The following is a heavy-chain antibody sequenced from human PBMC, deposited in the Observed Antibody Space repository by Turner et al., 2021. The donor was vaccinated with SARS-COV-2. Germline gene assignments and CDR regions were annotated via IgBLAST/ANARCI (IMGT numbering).Heavy chain of an antibody. J-gene: IGHJ4*02. D-gene: IGHD6-19*01. Sequence: QVQLQESGPGPVKPSETLSLPCTVSGDPISSYYWSWIRQPPGKGLEWIGYIYYSGSTNYNPSLKSRVNISVDTSKNQFSLKLTSVTAADTAVYYCARSGGWYFGYFDYWGQGTLVTVSS. CDR2: IYYSGST. CDR1: GDPISSYY. V-gene: IGHV4-59*01. CDR3: ARSGGWYFGYFDY.